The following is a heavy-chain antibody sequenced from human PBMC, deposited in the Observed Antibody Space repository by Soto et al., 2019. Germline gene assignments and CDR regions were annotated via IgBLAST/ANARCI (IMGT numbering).Heavy chain of an antibody. Sequence: QVQLQQWGAGLLKPSETLSLTCAVYGGSFSGYYWSWIRQPPGKGLEWIGEINHSGSTNYNPSLKSRVTISVDTSKNQFSLKLSSVTAADTAVYYCARGRYCSSISCPRGYYYYMDVWGKGTTVTVSS. CDR2: INHSGST. V-gene: IGHV4-34*01. D-gene: IGHD2-2*01. CDR1: GGSFSGYY. CDR3: ARGRYCSSISCPRGYYYYMDV. J-gene: IGHJ6*03.